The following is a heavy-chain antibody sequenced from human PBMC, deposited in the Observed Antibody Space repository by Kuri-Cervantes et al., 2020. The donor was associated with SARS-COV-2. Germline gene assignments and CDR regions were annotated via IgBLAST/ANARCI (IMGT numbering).Heavy chain of an antibody. CDR1: GYTFTSYA. V-gene: IGHV1-3*01. J-gene: IGHJ4*02. CDR3: ARERTLPRRAFGYEFDY. CDR2: INAGNGNT. D-gene: IGHD5-12*01. Sequence: GESLKISCKASGYTFTSYAMHWVRQAPGQRLEWMGWINAGNGNTKYSQKFQGRVTITRDTSASTAYMELSSLRSEDTAVYYCARERTLPRRAFGYEFDYWGQGTLVTVSS.